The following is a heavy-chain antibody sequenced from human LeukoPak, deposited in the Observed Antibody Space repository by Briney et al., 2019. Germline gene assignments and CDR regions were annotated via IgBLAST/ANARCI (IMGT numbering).Heavy chain of an antibody. J-gene: IGHJ4*02. CDR2: INPYSGGT. Sequence: ASVTVSCKASGYTFTGYYIHWVRQAPGQGLEWLGWINPYSGGTNSAQKFQGRVTMTRDTSISTAYMELSRLQSDDTAVYYCGWSPNTFYLDYWGQGTLVTVSS. CDR1: GYTFTGYY. D-gene: IGHD2-15*01. CDR3: GWSPNTFYLDY. V-gene: IGHV1-2*02.